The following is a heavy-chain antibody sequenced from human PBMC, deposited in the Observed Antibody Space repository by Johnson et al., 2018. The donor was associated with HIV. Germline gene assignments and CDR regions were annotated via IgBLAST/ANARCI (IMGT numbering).Heavy chain of an antibody. D-gene: IGHD3-10*01. CDR3: ARDRFGSGRPNAFDM. CDR2: INSDGSST. V-gene: IGHV3-74*01. CDR1: GFTFSTNW. Sequence: VQLVESGGDLVQPGGSLRLSCVGSGFTFSTNWMHWVRQAPGKGLVWVSRINSDGSSTSYADSVKGRFTISRDNSKNTVYLQMNTLRPEDTAVYYCARDRFGSGRPNAFDMWGQGTMVTVSS. J-gene: IGHJ3*02.